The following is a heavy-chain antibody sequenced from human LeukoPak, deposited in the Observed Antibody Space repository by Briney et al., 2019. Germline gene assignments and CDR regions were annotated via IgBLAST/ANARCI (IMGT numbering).Heavy chain of an antibody. V-gene: IGHV3-7*01. CDR3: ARGTGCGGGSCPISRYYYHYYMDV. CDR1: EFTFSSYW. D-gene: IGHD2-15*01. J-gene: IGHJ6*03. Sequence: PGGSLRLSCAASEFTFSSYWMSWVRQAPGKGLEWVANIKQDGSEKYYVDSVKGRFTISRDNAENSLYLKMNSLRAEDTAVYYCARGTGCGGGSCPISRYYYHYYMDVRGKGTTVTVSS. CDR2: IKQDGSEK.